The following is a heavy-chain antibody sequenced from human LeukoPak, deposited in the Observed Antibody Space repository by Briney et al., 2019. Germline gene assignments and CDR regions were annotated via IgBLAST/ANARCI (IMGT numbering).Heavy chain of an antibody. D-gene: IGHD4-23*01. V-gene: IGHV4-4*07. Sequence: SETLSLTCTVSGGSINSYYWSWIRQPAGKGLERIGRIYSSGSTNYNPSLKSRVSMSVDTSKNQFSLKLTSVTAADTAVYYCARGGKATVVTMWGQGILVTVSS. CDR2: IYSSGST. J-gene: IGHJ4*02. CDR1: GGSINSYY. CDR3: ARGGKATVVTM.